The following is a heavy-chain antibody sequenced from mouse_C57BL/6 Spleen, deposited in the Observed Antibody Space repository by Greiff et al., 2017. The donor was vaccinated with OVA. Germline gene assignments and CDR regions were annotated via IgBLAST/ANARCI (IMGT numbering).Heavy chain of an antibody. CDR2: IYPGDGDT. CDR3: ARSGLQDFDY. D-gene: IGHD3-1*01. CDR1: GYAFSSSW. Sequence: QVQLQQSGPELVKPGASVKISCKASGYAFSSSWMNWVKQRPGKGLEWIGRIYPGDGDTNYNGKFKGKATLTADKSSSTAYMQLCSLTSEDSAVYFCARSGLQDFDYWGQGTTLTVSS. J-gene: IGHJ2*01. V-gene: IGHV1-82*01.